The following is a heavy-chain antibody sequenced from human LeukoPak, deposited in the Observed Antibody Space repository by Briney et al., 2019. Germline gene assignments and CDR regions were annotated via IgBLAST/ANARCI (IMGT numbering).Heavy chain of an antibody. CDR1: GFTFGSSS. V-gene: IGHV3-23*01. CDR2: ITSYGAT. D-gene: IGHD5-24*01. Sequence: PGGSLRLSCAASGFTFGSSSMSWVRQAPGKGLDWVSSITSYGATYYADSVKGRFTISRDNSKYTLSLQMDSLRADDTALYYCAKGGRDTDYWGQGTLVTVSS. J-gene: IGHJ4*02. CDR3: AKGGRDTDY.